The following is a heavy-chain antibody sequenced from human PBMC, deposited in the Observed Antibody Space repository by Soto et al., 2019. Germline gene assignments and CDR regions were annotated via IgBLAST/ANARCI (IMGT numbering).Heavy chain of an antibody. CDR1: GGSISSSNW. V-gene: IGHV4-4*02. CDR2: IYHSGST. CDR3: ARQEGPHYYFDY. J-gene: IGHJ4*02. Sequence: PSETLSLTCAVSGGSISSSNWWSWVRQPPGKGLEWIGEIYHSGSTNYNPSLKSRVTISVDTSKNQFSLKLSSVTAADTAVYYCARQEGPHYYFDYWGQGTLVTVSS.